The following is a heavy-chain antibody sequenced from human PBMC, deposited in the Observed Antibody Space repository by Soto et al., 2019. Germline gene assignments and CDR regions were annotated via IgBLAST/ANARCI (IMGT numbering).Heavy chain of an antibody. CDR1: GGTFSTYG. CDR2: IIPLIGTA. V-gene: IGHV1-69*18. CDR3: ARVVMTAVPASFYYGLDV. Sequence: QVQLVQSGAEVRKPGSSVTVSCKASGGTFSTYGITCVRQAPGQGLEWMGNIIPLIGTANYAQRFRGRVTTHAEESTTTAYMELTSLRSEDTAVYYCARVVMTAVPASFYYGLDVWGQGTTVTVSS. J-gene: IGHJ6*02. D-gene: IGHD4-4*01.